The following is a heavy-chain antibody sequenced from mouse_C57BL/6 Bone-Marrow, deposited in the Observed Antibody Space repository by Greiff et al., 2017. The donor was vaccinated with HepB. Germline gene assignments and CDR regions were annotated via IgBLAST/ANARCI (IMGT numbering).Heavy chain of an antibody. V-gene: IGHV2-2*01. D-gene: IGHD2-1*01. J-gene: IGHJ3*01. CDR2: IWSGGST. CDR3: ARKEYGNYNWFAY. Sequence: LQESGPGLVQPSQSLSITCTVSGFSLTSYGVHWVRQSPGKGLEWLGVIWSGGSTDYNAAFISRLSISKDNSKSQVFFKMNSLQADDTAIYYCARKEYGNYNWFAYWGQGTLVTVSA. CDR1: GFSLTSYG.